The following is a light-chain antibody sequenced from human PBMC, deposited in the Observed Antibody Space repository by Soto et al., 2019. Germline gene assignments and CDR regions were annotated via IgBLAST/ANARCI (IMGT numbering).Light chain of an antibody. CDR1: QSVLYSSNNKNY. Sequence: DIVMTQSPDSLAVSLGERATINCKSSQSVLYSSNNKNYLAGYQQKPGQPPKLLIYWASTRESGVPDRFSGSGSGTDFTLTISSLQAEDVAVYYCQQYYSALPYTFGQGTKLEIK. CDR3: QQYYSALPYT. V-gene: IGKV4-1*01. CDR2: WAS. J-gene: IGKJ2*01.